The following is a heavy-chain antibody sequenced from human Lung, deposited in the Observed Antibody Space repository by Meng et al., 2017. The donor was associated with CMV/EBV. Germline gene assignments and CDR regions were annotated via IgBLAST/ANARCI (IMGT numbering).Heavy chain of an antibody. Sequence: SGGTFSSYAIRWVRQAPGQGLEWMGGIIPFFGAANYAQKFQGRVTITTDEFTTTAYMELSSLRSEDTAVYYCASSYYYDSSGYVYFDYWGQGTLVTVSS. D-gene: IGHD3-22*01. J-gene: IGHJ4*02. CDR1: GGTFSSYA. V-gene: IGHV1-69*05. CDR2: IIPFFGAA. CDR3: ASSYYYDSSGYVYFDY.